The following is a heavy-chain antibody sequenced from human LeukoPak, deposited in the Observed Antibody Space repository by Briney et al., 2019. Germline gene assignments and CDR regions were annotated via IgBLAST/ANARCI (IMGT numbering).Heavy chain of an antibody. CDR2: IYTSGST. D-gene: IGHD3-22*01. Sequence: SETLSLTCTVSGGSISGYYWSWIRQPAGKGLEWIGHIYTSGSTDYNPSLKSRVTMSVDTSKNQFSLKLTSVTAADTAVYYCASYDSSGYYVDYWGQGTLVTVSS. V-gene: IGHV4-4*07. J-gene: IGHJ4*02. CDR1: GGSISGYY. CDR3: ASYDSSGYYVDY.